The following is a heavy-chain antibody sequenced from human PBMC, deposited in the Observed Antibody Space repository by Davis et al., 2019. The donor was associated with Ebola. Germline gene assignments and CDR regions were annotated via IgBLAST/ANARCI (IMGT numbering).Heavy chain of an antibody. J-gene: IGHJ6*02. Sequence: PGGSLRLSCAASGFTVSSNYMSWVRQAPGKGLEWVSVIYSGGSTYYADSVKGRFTISRDNAKNSLYLQMNSLRAEDTALYYCAKDMTPAMNNYYYYGMDVWGQGTTVTVSS. D-gene: IGHD5-18*01. CDR2: IYSGGST. CDR3: AKDMTPAMNNYYYYGMDV. CDR1: GFTVSSNY. V-gene: IGHV3-53*05.